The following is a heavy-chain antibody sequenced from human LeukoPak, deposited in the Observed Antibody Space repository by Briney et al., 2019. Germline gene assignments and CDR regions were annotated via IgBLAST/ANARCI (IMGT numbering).Heavy chain of an antibody. D-gene: IGHD3-9*01. CDR3: VKDMGFDLLKDAFHI. J-gene: IGHJ3*02. CDR2: ISWDSGSQ. V-gene: IGHV3-9*01. Sequence: SGGSLRLSCVGSGFNLEDFAMHWVRQVPGKGLEWVSSISWDSGSQAYTDSVKGRFTISRDNDKNSLYLQMDSLRPEDTAFYYCVKDMGFDLLKDAFHIWGQGTLATVSS. CDR1: GFNLEDFA.